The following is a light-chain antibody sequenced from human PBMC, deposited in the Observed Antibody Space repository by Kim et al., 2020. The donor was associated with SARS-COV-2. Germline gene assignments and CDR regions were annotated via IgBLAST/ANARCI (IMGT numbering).Light chain of an antibody. CDR1: SLRSYY. CDR3: NSRDSSDNPTVV. CDR2: GKN. Sequence: SSELTQDPAVSVALGQTVRITCQGDSLRSYYASWYQQKPGQAPVLVIYGKNNRPSGIPDRFSGSSSGNTASLTISGAQAEDEADYFCNSRDSSDNPTVVF. J-gene: IGLJ2*01. V-gene: IGLV3-19*01.